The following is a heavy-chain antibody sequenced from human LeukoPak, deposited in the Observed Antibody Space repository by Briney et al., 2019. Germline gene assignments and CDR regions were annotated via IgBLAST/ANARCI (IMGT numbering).Heavy chain of an antibody. CDR2: IKQDGSEK. D-gene: IGHD1-1*01. V-gene: IGHV3-7*01. Sequence: GGSLRLSCAASGFTFSNYWMSWVRQAPGKGLEWVANIKQDGSEKYYVDSVKGRFTISRDNAKNSLYLQMNSLRAEEPAVYYCARVEGGIGWNVVDYWGQGPLVTVSS. J-gene: IGHJ4*02. CDR1: GFTFSNYW. CDR3: ARVEGGIGWNVVDY.